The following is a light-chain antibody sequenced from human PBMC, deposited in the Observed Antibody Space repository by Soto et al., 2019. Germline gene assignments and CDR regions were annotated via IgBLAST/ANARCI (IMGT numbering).Light chain of an antibody. J-gene: IGKJ1*01. Sequence: EIVMTQSPSTLSVSPGERATLSCRASQSVSSNLAWYQQKPGQAPRLLIYGASTRATGIPARFSGSGSGTELTITISSMQSEDVSVYYCQQYNNWTPGTFGQGTKVEIK. V-gene: IGKV3-15*01. CDR3: QQYNNWTPGT. CDR1: QSVSSN. CDR2: GAS.